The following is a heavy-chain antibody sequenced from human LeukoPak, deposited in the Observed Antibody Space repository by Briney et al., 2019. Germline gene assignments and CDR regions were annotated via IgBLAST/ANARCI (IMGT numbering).Heavy chain of an antibody. J-gene: IGHJ4*02. D-gene: IGHD3-10*01. V-gene: IGHV1-2*06. CDR2: INPNSGGT. CDR1: GYTFTAYY. CDR3: ARTPNTYGSGSYSVF. Sequence: ASVKVSCKASGYTFTAYYMHWVRQAPGQGLEWLGRINPNSGGTNYAQKLQGRVTMTTDTSTSTAYMELRSLRSDDTAVYYCARTPNTYGSGSYSVFWGQGTLVTVFS.